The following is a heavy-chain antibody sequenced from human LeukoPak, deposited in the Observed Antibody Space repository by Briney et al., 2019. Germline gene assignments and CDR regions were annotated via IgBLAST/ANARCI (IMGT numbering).Heavy chain of an antibody. D-gene: IGHD1-20*01. CDR3: ARENTWNDFPDFDY. CDR1: GFTFSSYA. V-gene: IGHV3-30-3*01. Sequence: GGSLRLSCAASGFTFSSYAMHWVRQAPGKGLEWVAVISYDGSNKYYADSVKGRFTISRDNSKNTLYLQMNSLRAEDTAVYYCARENTWNDFPDFDYWGQGTLVTVSS. J-gene: IGHJ4*02. CDR2: ISYDGSNK.